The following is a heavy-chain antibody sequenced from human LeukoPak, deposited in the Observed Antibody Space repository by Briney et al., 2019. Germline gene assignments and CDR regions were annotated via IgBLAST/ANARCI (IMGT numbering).Heavy chain of an antibody. J-gene: IGHJ4*02. CDR3: AREVVSIPSYFES. Sequence: GGSLRLSCAASGFTFSSSAMSWVRQAPGKGLEWVSFFYRGEITYYAESVRGRFTISRGISKNTLYLLMNSLIPEDTAVYYCAREVVSIPSYFESWGQGTRVTVSS. CDR1: GFTFSSSA. V-gene: IGHV3-23*03. D-gene: IGHD2-15*01. CDR2: FYRGEIT.